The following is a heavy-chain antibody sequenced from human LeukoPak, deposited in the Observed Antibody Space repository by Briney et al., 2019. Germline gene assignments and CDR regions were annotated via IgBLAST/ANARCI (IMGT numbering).Heavy chain of an antibody. CDR2: MKWNSDDI. Sequence: GRSLRLSCVGSGFTFGEYAMHWVRQAPGKGMEWVAGMKWNSDDIGYAGSVKGRFTISRDNAKNYLYLQMDSLRPDDTALYFCAKDFGGSGKNYLDVWGKGTTVTVSS. D-gene: IGHD6-25*01. J-gene: IGHJ6*03. CDR1: GFTFGEYA. V-gene: IGHV3-9*01. CDR3: AKDFGGSGKNYLDV.